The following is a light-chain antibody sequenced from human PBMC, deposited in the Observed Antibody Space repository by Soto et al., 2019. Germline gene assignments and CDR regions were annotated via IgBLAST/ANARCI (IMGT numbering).Light chain of an antibody. J-gene: IGKJ5*01. CDR1: QSLLHSNGYNY. V-gene: IGKV2-28*01. Sequence: DIVMTQSPLSLPVTPGEPASISCRSSQSLLHSNGYNYLDWYLQKPGQSPQLLIYLGSNRASGVPDRISGSRSGTDFTLKISRVEAEDVGVYYCMQALQTHHTFGQGTRLEMK. CDR2: LGS. CDR3: MQALQTHHT.